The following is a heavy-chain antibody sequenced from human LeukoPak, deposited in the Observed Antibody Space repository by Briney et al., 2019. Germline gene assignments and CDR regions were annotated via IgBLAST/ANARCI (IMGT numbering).Heavy chain of an antibody. CDR2: ISSSSSYI. D-gene: IGHD4-17*01. J-gene: IGHJ4*02. Sequence: GGSLRLSCAASGFTFSRHSINWVRQAPGKGLEWVSSISSSSSYIYYADSVKGRFTISRDNAKNSLYLHMNSLRPEDTAVYYCARNRNDYGDYVYDYWGQGTLVTVSS. CDR3: ARNRNDYGDYVYDY. CDR1: GFTFSRHS. V-gene: IGHV3-21*01.